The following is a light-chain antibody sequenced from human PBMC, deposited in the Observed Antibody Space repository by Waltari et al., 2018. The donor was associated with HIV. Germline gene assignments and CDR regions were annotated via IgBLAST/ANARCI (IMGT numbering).Light chain of an antibody. CDR3: AAWDDSLNGVV. V-gene: IGLV1-44*01. Sequence: QSVLTQPPSASGTPGQRVTISCSGSNSNIGSNTVNWYQQLPGTAPKLLIYSNKQRPSGVPDRFSGFKSGTSASLAISGLQSEDEADYYCAAWDDSLNGVVFGGGTKLTVL. CDR2: SNK. CDR1: NSNIGSNT. J-gene: IGLJ2*01.